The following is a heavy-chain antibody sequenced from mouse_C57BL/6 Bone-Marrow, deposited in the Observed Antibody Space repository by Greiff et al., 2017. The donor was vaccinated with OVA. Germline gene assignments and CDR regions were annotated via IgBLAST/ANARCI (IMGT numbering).Heavy chain of an antibody. CDR2: ISSGGSYT. CDR3: ARLIYYYGSRTGFAY. J-gene: IGHJ3*01. D-gene: IGHD1-1*01. CDR1: GFTFSSYG. Sequence: DVKLVESGGDLVKPGGSLKLSCAASGFTFSSYGMSWVRQTPDKRLEWVATISSGGSYTYYPDSVKGRFTISRDNAKNTLYLQMSSLKSEDTAMYYCARLIYYYGSRTGFAYWGQGTLVTVSA. V-gene: IGHV5-6*02.